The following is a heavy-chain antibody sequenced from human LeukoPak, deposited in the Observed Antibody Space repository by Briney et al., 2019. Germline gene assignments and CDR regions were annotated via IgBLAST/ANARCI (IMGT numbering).Heavy chain of an antibody. J-gene: IGHJ4*02. CDR3: ARVSSGWYPPRYYFDY. D-gene: IGHD6-19*01. CDR2: ISAYNGNT. CDR1: GYTFTSYG. V-gene: IGHV1-18*01. Sequence: ASVKVSCKASGYTFTSYGISWVRQAPGQGLEWMGWISAYNGNTNYAQKLQGRVTMTTDTSTSTAYMELRSLRSDDTAVYYCARVSSGWYPPRYYFDYWGQGTLVTVSS.